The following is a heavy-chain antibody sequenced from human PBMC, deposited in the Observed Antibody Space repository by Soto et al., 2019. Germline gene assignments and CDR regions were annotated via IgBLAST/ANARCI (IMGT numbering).Heavy chain of an antibody. D-gene: IGHD3-10*01. CDR2: THVSGDT. Sequence: QLQLQESGSGLVKPSHTLSLNCAVSGVSISDGGYSWSWIRQPPGKGREWIGYTHVSGDTYSNPSLTGRVTLSVDRSRNQFSLTLRSMTAADTAVYSCARSPFYGSKSDFDYWGQGTLVSVSS. CDR1: GVSISDGGYS. V-gene: IGHV4-30-2*01. CDR3: ARSPFYGSKSDFDY. J-gene: IGHJ4*02.